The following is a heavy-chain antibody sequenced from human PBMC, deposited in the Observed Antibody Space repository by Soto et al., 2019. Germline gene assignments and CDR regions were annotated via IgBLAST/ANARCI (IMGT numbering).Heavy chain of an antibody. CDR3: VGDLDTPYFYSGLNA. Sequence: QGQLVESGGGVVQPGRSLRLSCAASGFSFSSYGMEWVRLAPGMGMEWVAATTYDGGIKHYVDSVKGRFTISRDNSKNMLYLLMNSLRVEDTATYFCVGDLDTPYFYSGLNAWGQGTTVTVS. D-gene: IGHD2-15*01. CDR1: GFSFSSYG. V-gene: IGHV3-30*03. J-gene: IGHJ6*02. CDR2: TTYDGGIK.